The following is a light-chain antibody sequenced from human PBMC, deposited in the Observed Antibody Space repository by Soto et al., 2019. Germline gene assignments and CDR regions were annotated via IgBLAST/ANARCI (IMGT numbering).Light chain of an antibody. J-gene: IGKJ4*01. CDR1: QSVRSN. Sequence: EIVMTQSPATLSVSPGESATLSCRASQSVRSNLAWYQQKPGQAPRLLIYGASTRATGIPARFSGSGSGTEFTLTISSLQSEDFAVYYCQRYGSSPLTFGGGTKVEIK. CDR3: QRYGSSPLT. CDR2: GAS. V-gene: IGKV3-15*01.